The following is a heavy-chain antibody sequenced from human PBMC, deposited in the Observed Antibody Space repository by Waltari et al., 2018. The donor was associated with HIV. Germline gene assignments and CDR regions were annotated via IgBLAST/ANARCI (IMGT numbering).Heavy chain of an antibody. CDR2: IYYSGST. CDR1: GGPISSSSYY. D-gene: IGHD5-12*01. V-gene: IGHV4-39*07. J-gene: IGHJ4*02. CDR3: ARFGMATSSAFDY. Sequence: QLQLQESGPGLVKPSETLSLTCTVSGGPISSSSYYWGWLRQPPGKGLEWIGSIYYSGSTYYNPSLKSRVTISVDTSKNQFSLKLSSVTAADTAVYYCARFGMATSSAFDYWGQGTLVTVSS.